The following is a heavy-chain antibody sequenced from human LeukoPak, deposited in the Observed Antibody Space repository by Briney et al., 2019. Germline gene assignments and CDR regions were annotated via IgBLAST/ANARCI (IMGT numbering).Heavy chain of an antibody. CDR3: ATEWLRRPFDN. Sequence: GGSLRLSCAASGFTFSIYWMHWVRQAPGKGLVWVSSISTTSSSIYYADSVKGRFTISRDNAKNSLYLQMNSLRAEDTAVYYCATEWLRRPFDNWGQGTLVTVSS. D-gene: IGHD5-12*01. CDR1: GFTFSIYW. V-gene: IGHV3-21*01. J-gene: IGHJ4*02. CDR2: ISTTSSSI.